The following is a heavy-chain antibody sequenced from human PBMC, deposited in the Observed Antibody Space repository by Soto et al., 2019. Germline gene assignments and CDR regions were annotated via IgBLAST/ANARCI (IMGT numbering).Heavy chain of an antibody. Sequence: QVQLQESGPGLEKPSETLSLTCTVSGGSSSSYYWSWIRQPPGKGLEWIGYIYYSGSTNYNPSLKSRVTISVDTSKNQFSLKLSSVTAADTAVYYCARRWGTYFDYWGQGTLVTVSS. CDR3: ARRWGTYFDY. J-gene: IGHJ4*02. D-gene: IGHD7-27*01. CDR2: IYYSGST. CDR1: GGSSSSYY. V-gene: IGHV4-59*01.